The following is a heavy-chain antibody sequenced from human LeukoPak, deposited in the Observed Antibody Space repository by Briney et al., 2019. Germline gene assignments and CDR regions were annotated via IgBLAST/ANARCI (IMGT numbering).Heavy chain of an antibody. CDR1: GGSFSGYY. Sequence: SETLSLTCAVYGGSFSGYYWSWIRQPPGKGLEWIGEINHSGSTNYNPSLESRVTISVDTSKNQFSLKLSSVTAADTAVYYCARGTIAARPYCSGGSCYSSYMDVWGKGTTVTVSS. D-gene: IGHD2-15*01. CDR2: INHSGST. J-gene: IGHJ6*03. V-gene: IGHV4-34*01. CDR3: ARGTIAARPYCSGGSCYSSYMDV.